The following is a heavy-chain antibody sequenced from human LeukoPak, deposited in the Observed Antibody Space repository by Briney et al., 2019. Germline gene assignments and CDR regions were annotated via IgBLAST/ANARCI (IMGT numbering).Heavy chain of an antibody. CDR3: ARDRSPPSVVPAANPSLTLLRYYYYGMDV. J-gene: IGHJ6*02. CDR1: GFTFSSYA. V-gene: IGHV3-30-3*01. D-gene: IGHD2-2*01. Sequence: PGGSLRLSCAASGFTFSSYAMHWVRQAPGKGLEWVAVISYDGSNKYYADSVKGRFTISRDNSKNTLYLQMNSLRAEDTAVYYCARDRSPPSVVPAANPSLTLLRYYYYGMDVWGQGPTVTVSS. CDR2: ISYDGSNK.